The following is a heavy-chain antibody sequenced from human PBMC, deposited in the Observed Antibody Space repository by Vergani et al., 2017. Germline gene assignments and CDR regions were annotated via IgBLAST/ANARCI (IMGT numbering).Heavy chain of an antibody. CDR1: GYTFTGYY. CDR3: ARGGIYCSGGSCYFPTFDY. D-gene: IGHD2-15*01. V-gene: IGHV1-2*02. J-gene: IGHJ4*02. CDR2: INPNSGGT. Sequence: QVQLVQSGAEVKKPGASVKVSCKASGYTFTGYYMHWVRQAPGQGLEWMGWINPNSGGTNYAQKFQGRVTMTRDTSISTADMELSRLRSDDTAVYYCARGGIYCSGGSCYFPTFDYWGQGTLVTVSS.